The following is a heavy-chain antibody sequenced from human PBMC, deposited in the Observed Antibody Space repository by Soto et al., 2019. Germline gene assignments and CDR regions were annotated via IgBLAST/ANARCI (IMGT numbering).Heavy chain of an antibody. V-gene: IGHV1-18*01. J-gene: IGHJ1*01. D-gene: IGHD2-21*02. CDR3: ARDRVKSGDPDYFEY. CDR1: VYTFTSYG. CDR2: ISAYNGNT. Sequence: SVKVSCKGSVYTFTSYGISWVRLAPGQGLEWMGWISAYNGNTNYAQKLQGRVTMTTDTSTSTAYMELRSLRSDDTAVYYCARDRVKSGDPDYFEYWGQGTLVTVSS.